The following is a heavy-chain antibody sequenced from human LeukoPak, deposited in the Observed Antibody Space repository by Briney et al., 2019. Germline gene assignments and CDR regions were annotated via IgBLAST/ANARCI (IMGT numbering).Heavy chain of an antibody. V-gene: IGHV3-23*01. Sequence: GGSLRLSCAASGFTFSSYAMSWVRQAPGKGLEWVSVISGSGGATYYADSVQGRFTISRDNSKNTVHLQMNSLRVEDTATYYCAKDRRSGSGQDTMIDYWGQGTLVTVSS. D-gene: IGHD2-15*01. CDR1: GFTFSSYA. CDR3: AKDRRSGSGQDTMIDY. J-gene: IGHJ4*02. CDR2: ISGSGGAT.